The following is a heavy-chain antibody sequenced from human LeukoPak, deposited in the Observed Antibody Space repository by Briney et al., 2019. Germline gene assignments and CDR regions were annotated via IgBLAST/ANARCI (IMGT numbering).Heavy chain of an antibody. J-gene: IGHJ3*02. Sequence: SGESLKISCKGSGYSFTSYWIGWVRQMPGKGLEWMGVIYPGDSDTRYSPSFQGRVTISADKSISTAYLQWSSLKASDTAMYYCARPVDTAMGPPGAFDIWGQGTMVTVSS. D-gene: IGHD5-18*01. V-gene: IGHV5-51*01. CDR1: GYSFTSYW. CDR2: IYPGDSDT. CDR3: ARPVDTAMGPPGAFDI.